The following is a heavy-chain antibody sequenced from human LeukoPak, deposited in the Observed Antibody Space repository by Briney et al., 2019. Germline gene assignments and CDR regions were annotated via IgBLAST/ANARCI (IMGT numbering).Heavy chain of an antibody. Sequence: SETLSLTCTVSGGSISSYYWSWIRQPPGKGLEGIGYIYYSGSAYYNPSLKSRVTISVDTSKNQLSLKLSSVTAEDTAVYYCARHRTGPFDPWGQGTLVTGSS. CDR1: GGSISSYY. CDR2: IYYSGSA. CDR3: ARHRTGPFDP. D-gene: IGHD1-1*01. J-gene: IGHJ5*02. V-gene: IGHV4-59*08.